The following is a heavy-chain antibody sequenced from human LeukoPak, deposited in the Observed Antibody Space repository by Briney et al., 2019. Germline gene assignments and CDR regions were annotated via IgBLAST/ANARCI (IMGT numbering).Heavy chain of an antibody. J-gene: IGHJ3*02. CDR3: ARQKNSGWYRSLVFDI. CDR2: IFPAGSGT. CDR1: GYSFTSYW. V-gene: IGHV5-51*01. Sequence: GESLKISCEASGYSFTSYWIGWVRQMPGKGLEWMGIIFPAGSGTRYSPSFQGQVSISVDKSINTAYLQWRSLKASDTAMYYCARQKNSGWYRSLVFDIWGQGTKVTVSS. D-gene: IGHD6-19*01.